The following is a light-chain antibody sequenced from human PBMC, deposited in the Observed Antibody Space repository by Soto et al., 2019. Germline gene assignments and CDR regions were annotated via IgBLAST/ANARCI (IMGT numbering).Light chain of an antibody. CDR2: GAS. V-gene: IGKV3-20*01. CDR3: QQYDTYSRT. Sequence: IGLTQSPGTLSLSPGERATLSCMASQSVSSSYLAWYQQKPGQAPRLLIYGASSRATGIPDRFSGRGSGTDFTLTISSLQPDDFATYYCQQYDTYSRTFGQGTKVDIK. J-gene: IGKJ1*01. CDR1: QSVSSSY.